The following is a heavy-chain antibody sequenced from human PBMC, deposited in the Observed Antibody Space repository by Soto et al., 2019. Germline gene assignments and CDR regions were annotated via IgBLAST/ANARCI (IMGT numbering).Heavy chain of an antibody. Sequence: SETLSLTCTVSGGSISSSSYYWGWIRQPPGKGLEWIGSIYYSGSTYYNPSLKSRVTISVDTSKNQFSLKLSSVTAEDTAVYYCARGAPTTDEYYYYYYGMDVWGQGTTVTVSS. V-gene: IGHV4-39*01. CDR3: ARGAPTTDEYYYYYYGMDV. CDR2: IYYSGST. D-gene: IGHD1-26*01. CDR1: GGSISSSSYY. J-gene: IGHJ6*02.